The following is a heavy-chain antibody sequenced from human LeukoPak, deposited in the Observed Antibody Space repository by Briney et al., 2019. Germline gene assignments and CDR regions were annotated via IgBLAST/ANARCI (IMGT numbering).Heavy chain of an antibody. Sequence: SVTLSLTCTVSGGSISSNHYYWGWIRQPPGKGLEWIATIYYNGSTYYNPSLKSRVTIFVDTSKYQFSLKLSSVTAADTAVYYCARHLAARRFDPWGQGTLVTVSP. V-gene: IGHV4-39*01. CDR3: ARHLAARRFDP. D-gene: IGHD6-6*01. CDR1: GGSISSNHYY. CDR2: IYYNGST. J-gene: IGHJ5*02.